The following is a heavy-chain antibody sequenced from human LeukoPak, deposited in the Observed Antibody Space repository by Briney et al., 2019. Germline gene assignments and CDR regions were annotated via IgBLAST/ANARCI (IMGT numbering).Heavy chain of an antibody. Sequence: PGGSLRLSCAASGFTFSSYWMSWVRQAPGKGLEWVANIKQDGSEKYYVDSVKGRFTISRDNAKNSLYLQMNSLRAEDTAVYYCARDHPPSYYYDSSGHRDYFDYWGQGTLVTVSS. J-gene: IGHJ4*02. CDR1: GFTFSSYW. CDR2: IKQDGSEK. D-gene: IGHD3-22*01. CDR3: ARDHPPSYYYDSSGHRDYFDY. V-gene: IGHV3-7*01.